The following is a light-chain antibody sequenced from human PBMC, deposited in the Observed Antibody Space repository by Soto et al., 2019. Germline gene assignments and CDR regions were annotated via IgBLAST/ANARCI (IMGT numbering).Light chain of an antibody. J-gene: IGKJ4*01. CDR1: QSVSSSY. Sequence: IVLTQSPFTLSMSPGERATLSCRASQSVSSSYLAWYQQKPGQAPRLLIYGASSRATGIPDRFSGSGSGTDFTLTISRLEPEDFAVYYCQQYGSSRLTFGGGTKVDI. CDR2: GAS. V-gene: IGKV3-20*01. CDR3: QQYGSSRLT.